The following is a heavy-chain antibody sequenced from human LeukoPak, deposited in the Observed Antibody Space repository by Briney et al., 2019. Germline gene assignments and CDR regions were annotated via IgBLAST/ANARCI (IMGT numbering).Heavy chain of an antibody. J-gene: IGHJ4*02. CDR3: ASRVHGDYYFDY. Sequence: QSGGSLRLSCAASGFTFSTYTMNWVRQAPGKGLEWVSSIRSGVNTIYYADSVKGRFTISRDNAQNSLYLQMNSLRAEDSDVYYCASRVHGDYYFDYWGQGTLVTVSS. D-gene: IGHD4-17*01. CDR1: GFTFSTYT. V-gene: IGHV3-48*04. CDR2: IRSGVNTI.